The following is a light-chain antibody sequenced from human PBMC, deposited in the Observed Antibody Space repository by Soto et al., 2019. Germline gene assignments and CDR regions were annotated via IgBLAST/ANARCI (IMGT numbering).Light chain of an antibody. CDR2: GAS. CDR1: QSVGSN. CDR3: QQRRSWPPTIT. V-gene: IGKV3-15*01. Sequence: EIVMTQSPATLSVSPGERATLSCRASQSVGSNLAWYQQKPGQAPRLLIYGASTRATGIPARFSGSGSGTEFTLTISSLQSEDFAVYHCQQRRSWPPTITFGQGTRLEIK. J-gene: IGKJ5*01.